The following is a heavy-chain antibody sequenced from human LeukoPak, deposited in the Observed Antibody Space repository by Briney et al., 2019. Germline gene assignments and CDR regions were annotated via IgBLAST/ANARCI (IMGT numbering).Heavy chain of an antibody. J-gene: IGHJ5*02. Sequence: GGSLRLSCAASGFTFSSYGMHWVRQAPGKGLGWVAFIRFDGSNEYYADSVKGRLTISRDNSKNTLYLQMNSLRTEETAVYYCDKDLRTYYSGSGSSWFDHWGQGTLVTVSS. CDR1: GFTFSSYG. V-gene: IGHV3-30*02. CDR2: IRFDGSNE. CDR3: DKDLRTYYSGSGSSWFDH. D-gene: IGHD3-10*01.